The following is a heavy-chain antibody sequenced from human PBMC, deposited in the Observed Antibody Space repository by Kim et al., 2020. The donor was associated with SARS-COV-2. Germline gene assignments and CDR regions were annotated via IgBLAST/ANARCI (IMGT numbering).Heavy chain of an antibody. CDR1: GGSISSGSYY. D-gene: IGHD4-17*01. CDR2: IYTSGST. V-gene: IGHV4-61*02. J-gene: IGHJ6*02. Sequence: SETLSLTCTVSGGSISSGSYYWSWIRQPAGKGLEWIGRIYTSGSTNYNPSLKSRVTISVDTSKNQFSLKLTSVTAADTAVYYCARIDYGDFYYYGGMDVWGQGTTVTVSS. CDR3: ARIDYGDFYYYGGMDV.